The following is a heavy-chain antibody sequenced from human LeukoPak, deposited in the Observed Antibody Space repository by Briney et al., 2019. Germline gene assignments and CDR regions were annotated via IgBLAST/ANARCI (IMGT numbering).Heavy chain of an antibody. V-gene: IGHV3-23*01. Sequence: GGSLRLSCAASGFTFSSYAMSWVRQAPGKGLEWVSAISGSGGSTYYADSVKGRFTISRDNSKNTLYLQMNSLRAEDTAVYYXXXXXXXXXXGSPNWFDPWGQGTLVTVSS. J-gene: IGHJ5*02. CDR1: GFTFSSYA. CDR3: XXXXXXXXXGSPNWFDP. CDR2: ISGSGGST. D-gene: IGHD3-10*01.